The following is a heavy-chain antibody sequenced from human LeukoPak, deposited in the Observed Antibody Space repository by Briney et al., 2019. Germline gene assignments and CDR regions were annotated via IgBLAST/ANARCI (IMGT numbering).Heavy chain of an antibody. CDR1: GFTFSSYW. CDR2: IKQDGSEK. J-gene: IGHJ4*02. Sequence: GGSLRLSCAASGFTFSSYWMSWVRQAPGKGLEWVANIKQDGSEKYYVDSVKGRFTISRDNAKNSLYLQMNSLRAEDTAVYYCAKGFLEWLFQGGGLDYWGQGTLVTVSS. CDR3: AKGFLEWLFQGGGLDY. V-gene: IGHV3-7*01. D-gene: IGHD3-3*01.